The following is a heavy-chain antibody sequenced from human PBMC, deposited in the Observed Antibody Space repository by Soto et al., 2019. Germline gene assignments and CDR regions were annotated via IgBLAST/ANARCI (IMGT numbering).Heavy chain of an antibody. CDR3: ARANWYSEY. CDR1: GGSINNHY. V-gene: IGHV4-59*11. Sequence: SETLSLTCAVSGGSINNHYWSWIRQPPGKGLEWIGYIYFTGSTNYNPSLKSRVTMSVDTSKNQFSLNLASLTAADTAIYYCARANWYSEYWGQGTLVTVSS. D-gene: IGHD7-27*01. J-gene: IGHJ4*02. CDR2: IYFTGST.